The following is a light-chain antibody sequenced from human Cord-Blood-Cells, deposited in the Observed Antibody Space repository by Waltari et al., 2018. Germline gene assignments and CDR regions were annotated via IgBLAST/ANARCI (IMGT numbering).Light chain of an antibody. Sequence: IQFTQSPSPLSASLGHRVTSTCRASQCISSYIAWYQQKPGKAPKLLIYAASTLQSGVPSRFSGSGSGTDFTLTISSLQPEDFATYYRQQLNSYPLTFGGGTKVEIK. CDR2: AAS. CDR1: QCISSY. V-gene: IGKV1-9*01. J-gene: IGKJ4*01. CDR3: QQLNSYPLT.